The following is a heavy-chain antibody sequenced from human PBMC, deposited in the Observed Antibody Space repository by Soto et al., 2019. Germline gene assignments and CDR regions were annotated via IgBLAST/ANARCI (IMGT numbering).Heavy chain of an antibody. V-gene: IGHV1-18*01. CDR2: ISGHDGKT. Sequence: QVQLVQSGAEVKKPGASVKVSCKASGYRFTNHGISWVRQAPGQGLEWIGWISGHDGKTKYARKFQGRVTMTTDASTSTAYREMNSLRYDDTAVYDCARDFCPLAYDFDSWGQGTLVTVSS. CDR1: GYRFTNHG. J-gene: IGHJ5*01. CDR3: ARDFCPLAYDFDS. D-gene: IGHD5-12*01.